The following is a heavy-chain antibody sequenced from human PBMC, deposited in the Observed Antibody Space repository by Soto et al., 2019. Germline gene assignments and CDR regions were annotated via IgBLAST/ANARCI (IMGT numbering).Heavy chain of an antibody. V-gene: IGHV3-30-3*01. CDR2: ISSDGNNK. D-gene: IGHD5-12*01. CDR3: ATWTLPLSWNWLQSAAGKFDY. J-gene: IGHJ4*02. CDR1: EFSFNNYA. Sequence: QVHLVESGGGVVRPGTSLRVSCSASEFSFNNYAVHWVRQAPGEGLEWVALISSDGNNKYYPDSVRGRFTISRDHSNNHGYLQMHSLRVDDTAVYYCATWTLPLSWNWLQSAAGKFDYWGQGTLVTVSS.